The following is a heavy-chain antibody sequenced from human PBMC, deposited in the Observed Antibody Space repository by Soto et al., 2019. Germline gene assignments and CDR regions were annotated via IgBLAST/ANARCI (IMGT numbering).Heavy chain of an antibody. V-gene: IGHV3-13*01. CDR3: ARGIGYCSGGSCYEWFDP. D-gene: IGHD2-15*01. Sequence: GESLKISCAASGFTFSSYDMHWVRQATGKGLEWVSAIGTAGDTYYPGSVKGRFTISRKNAKNSLYLQMNSLRAEDTAVYYCARGIGYCSGGSCYEWFDPWGQGTLVTVSS. J-gene: IGHJ5*02. CDR2: IGTAGDT. CDR1: GFTFSSYD.